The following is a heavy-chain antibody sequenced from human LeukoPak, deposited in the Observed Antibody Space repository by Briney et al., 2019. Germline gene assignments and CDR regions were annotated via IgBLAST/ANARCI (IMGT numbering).Heavy chain of an antibody. CDR1: GGSISSYY. D-gene: IGHD3-10*01. Sequence: PPGTLSLTCTVSGGSISSYYWSRMRQSPGKGVEWIGYIYYSGNTNYNPSLKSRVTISVDTSKNQFSLKPSSVTAADTAVYYCARFSPFSVYWGQGTLVTVSS. CDR3: ARFSPFSVY. V-gene: IGHV4-59*01. CDR2: IYYSGNT. J-gene: IGHJ4*02.